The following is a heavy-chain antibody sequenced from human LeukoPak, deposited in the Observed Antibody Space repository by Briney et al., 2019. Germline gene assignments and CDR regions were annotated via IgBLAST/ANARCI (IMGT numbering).Heavy chain of an antibody. J-gene: IGHJ3*02. CDR2: IKQEGSEK. CDR3: ARDYYGSGSYSAGKKAFDI. V-gene: IGHV3-7*01. Sequence: PGGSLRLSCAASGFTFSSYWMSWVRQAPGKGLEWVANIKQEGSEKYYVDSVKGRFTISRDNAKNSLYLQMNSLRAEDTAVYYCARDYYGSGSYSAGKKAFDIWGQGTMVTVSS. CDR1: GFTFSSYW. D-gene: IGHD3-10*01.